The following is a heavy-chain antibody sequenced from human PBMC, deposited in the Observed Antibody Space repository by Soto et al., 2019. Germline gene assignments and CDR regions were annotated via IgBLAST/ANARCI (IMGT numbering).Heavy chain of an antibody. D-gene: IGHD3-10*01. CDR2: IRSQKDGGST. CDR3: TQLYRDDP. J-gene: IGHJ5*02. CDR1: GFTVKDAW. Sequence: EIQLVESGGGVVKPGESLTLSCAASGFTVKDAWMHWVRQAPGKGLEWVGLIRSQKDGGSTHDAAPVRDRFTISRDDSRTRLDLRMNSLKIEDTAVYYCTQLYRDDPWGQGTLVPVSS. V-gene: IGHV3-15*06.